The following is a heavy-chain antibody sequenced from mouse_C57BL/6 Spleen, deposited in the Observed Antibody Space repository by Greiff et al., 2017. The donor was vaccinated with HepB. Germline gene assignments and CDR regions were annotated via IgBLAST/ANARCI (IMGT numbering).Heavy chain of an antibody. CDR3: AGYDYDFDY. V-gene: IGHV1-82*01. J-gene: IGHJ2*01. D-gene: IGHD2-4*01. CDR2: IYPGDGDT. CDR1: GYAFSSSW. Sequence: VQLQQSGPELVKPGASVKISCKASGYAFSSSWMNWVKQRPGKGLEWIGRIYPGDGDTNYNGKFKGKATLTADKSSSTAYMQLSSLTSEDSAVYFCAGYDYDFDYWGQGTTLTVSS.